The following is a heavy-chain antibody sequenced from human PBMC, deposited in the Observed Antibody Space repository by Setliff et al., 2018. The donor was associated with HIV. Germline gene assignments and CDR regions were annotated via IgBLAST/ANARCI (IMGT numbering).Heavy chain of an antibody. V-gene: IGHV3-15*01. D-gene: IGHD2-2*01. CDR3: ARCPEAYFDY. Sequence: GGSLRLSCAASGLTFSTYAMGWVRQAPGKGLEWVGRIKSKTDGGTTDYAAPVKGRFTISRDDSKNTLYLQMNSLRAEDTAVYYCARCPEAYFDYWGQGTLVTVSS. CDR1: GLTFSTYA. J-gene: IGHJ4*02. CDR2: IKSKTDGGTT.